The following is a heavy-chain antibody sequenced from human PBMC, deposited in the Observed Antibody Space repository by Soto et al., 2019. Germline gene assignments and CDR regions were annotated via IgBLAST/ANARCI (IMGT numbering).Heavy chain of an antibody. CDR2: IYYSGST. J-gene: IGHJ4*02. V-gene: IGHV4-39*01. D-gene: IGHD1-26*01. Sequence: SETLSLTCTVSGGSISSSSYYWGWIRQPPGKGLEWIGSIYYSGSTYYNPSLKSRVTISVDTSKNQFSLKLSSVTAADTAVYYCARLRIVGATEPRIFDYWGQGTLVTVSS. CDR1: GGSISSSSYY. CDR3: ARLRIVGATEPRIFDY.